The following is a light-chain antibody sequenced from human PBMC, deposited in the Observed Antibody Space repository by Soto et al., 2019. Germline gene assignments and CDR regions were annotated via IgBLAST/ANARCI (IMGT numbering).Light chain of an antibody. CDR1: QSISSY. J-gene: IGKJ1*01. V-gene: IGKV1-39*01. CDR2: AAS. Sequence: DIQMTQSPSSLSASVGHRVTITCRASQSISSYLKWYQQKPGKAPKLLIYAASSLRSGVPSRFSGSESGTHFTITISSLEPEDFATYYCQQNYSTPRTFGQGTKVEIK. CDR3: QQNYSTPRT.